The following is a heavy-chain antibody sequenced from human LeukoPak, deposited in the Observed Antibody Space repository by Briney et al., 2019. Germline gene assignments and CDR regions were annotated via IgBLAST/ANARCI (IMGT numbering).Heavy chain of an antibody. CDR3: ARALVGYSYGPFDY. D-gene: IGHD5-18*01. CDR2: IYTSGST. J-gene: IGHJ4*02. CDR1: GGSITSYY. Sequence: SETLSLTCTVSGGSITSYYWSWIRQPAGKGLEWIGRIYTSGSTNYNPSLKSRVTISVDTSKNQFSLKLSSVTAADTAVYYCARALVGYSYGPFDYWGQGTLVTVSS. V-gene: IGHV4-4*07.